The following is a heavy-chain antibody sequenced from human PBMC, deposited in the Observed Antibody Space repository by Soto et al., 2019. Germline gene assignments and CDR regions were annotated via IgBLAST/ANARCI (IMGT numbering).Heavy chain of an antibody. V-gene: IGHV4-59*01. D-gene: IGHD5-12*01. CDR3: ARGSGYPSPYMDV. Sequence: QVQLQESGPGLVKPSETLSLTCTVSGGSISSYYWSWIRQPPGKGLEWIGYIYYSGSTNYNPSLKSRVTISVDTSKNQCSLKLSSVTAADTAVYYGARGSGYPSPYMDVWGKGTTVTVSS. CDR1: GGSISSYY. J-gene: IGHJ6*03. CDR2: IYYSGST.